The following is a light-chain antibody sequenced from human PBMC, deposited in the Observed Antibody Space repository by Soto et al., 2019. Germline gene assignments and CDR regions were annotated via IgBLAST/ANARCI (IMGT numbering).Light chain of an antibody. CDR2: AAS. J-gene: IGKJ1*01. Sequence: DIQMTQSPSSLSASVGDRVTITCRASQSISSYLNWYQQKPGKAPKLLIYAASSLESGVPSRFSGSGSGTEFTLTISSLQPDDFATYYCQQYNSSTFGQGTKVDNK. CDR3: QQYNSST. CDR1: QSISSY. V-gene: IGKV1-5*01.